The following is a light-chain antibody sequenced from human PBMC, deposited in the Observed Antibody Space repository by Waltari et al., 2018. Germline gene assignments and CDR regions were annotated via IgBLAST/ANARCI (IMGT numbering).Light chain of an antibody. CDR1: QSLVYIDGNTY. Sequence: DVVMTQSPLSLPVTLGQQASISCRSSQSLVYIDGNTYLHWFQQRPGQSPRRLIYMVSNRASGVPDRFSGSGSGTDFTLKISGVEAEDVGVYFCMQGAHWPWTFGQGTKVEIK. J-gene: IGKJ1*01. CDR3: MQGAHWPWT. CDR2: MVS. V-gene: IGKV2-30*01.